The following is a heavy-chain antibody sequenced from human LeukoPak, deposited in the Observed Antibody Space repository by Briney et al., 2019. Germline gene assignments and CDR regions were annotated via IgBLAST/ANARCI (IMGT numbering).Heavy chain of an antibody. J-gene: IGHJ4*02. V-gene: IGHV1-18*01. CDR2: ISAYNGNT. Sequence: GASVKVSCKASGYTFTSYGISWVRQAPGQGLEWMGWISAYNGNTNYAQKLQGRVTMTTDTSTSTAYMELSSLRSEDTAVYYCALYCSGGSCYHFDYWGQGTLVTVSS. D-gene: IGHD2-15*01. CDR1: GYTFTSYG. CDR3: ALYCSGGSCYHFDY.